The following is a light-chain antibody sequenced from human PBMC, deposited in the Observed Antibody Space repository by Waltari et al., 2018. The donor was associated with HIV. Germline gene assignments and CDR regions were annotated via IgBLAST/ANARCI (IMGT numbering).Light chain of an antibody. V-gene: IGKV1-33*01. Sequence: DIQLTQSPSSLSASVGDRITITCQATQDISNYLNWLQQKPGQAPELVIYDVSNLETGVLSRFSGSGSGTHFTFTITSLQPEDIGIFYCQEYDNLRRGFTFGPGT. CDR3: QEYDNLRRGFT. J-gene: IGKJ3*01. CDR1: QDISNY. CDR2: DVS.